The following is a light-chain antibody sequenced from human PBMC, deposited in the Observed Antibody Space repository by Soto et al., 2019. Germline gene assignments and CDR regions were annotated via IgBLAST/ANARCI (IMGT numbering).Light chain of an antibody. J-gene: IGKJ1*01. Sequence: EIVMTQSPATLSVSPGERATLSCRASQSVSSNLAWYQQKPGQAPRLLIYGASTRATGIPARFSGSGSGTEFTLTISSLQSEDFEVYYCQQYNKWPSFGQGTKV. CDR3: QQYNKWPS. CDR1: QSVSSN. CDR2: GAS. V-gene: IGKV3-15*01.